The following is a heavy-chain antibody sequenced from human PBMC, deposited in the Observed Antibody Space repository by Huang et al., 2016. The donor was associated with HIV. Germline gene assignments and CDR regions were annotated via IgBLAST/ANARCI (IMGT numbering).Heavy chain of an antibody. CDR2: IGAYNGNT. J-gene: IGHJ3*02. D-gene: IGHD2-2*01. CDR1: GYTFTSYG. Sequence: QVQLVQSGAEVKKPGASVKVSCKASGYTFTSYGISWVRQTPGQGLEWMGGIGAYNGNTNYARKLQGRGTMTTDTSTSTAYRALRSLRSDDTAVYYCARDSPLWGLVIVVVPVAPNAFDIWGQGTMVTVSS. V-gene: IGHV1-18*01. CDR3: ARDSPLWGLVIVVVPVAPNAFDI.